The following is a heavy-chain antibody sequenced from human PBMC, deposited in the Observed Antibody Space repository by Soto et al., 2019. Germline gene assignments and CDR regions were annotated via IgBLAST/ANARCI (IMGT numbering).Heavy chain of an antibody. V-gene: IGHV3-30*18. CDR3: ANWNYPQSD. Sequence: QVQLVESGGGVVQPGKSLRLSCAASGFTFNTYGMHWVRQAPGKGPEWVAVISNDGSNKYYAATVKGRFTISRDNSKNTLYLQMNSLRAEDTAVYYCANWNYPQSDWGQGTLVTVSS. D-gene: IGHD1-7*01. CDR2: ISNDGSNK. J-gene: IGHJ4*02. CDR1: GFTFNTYG.